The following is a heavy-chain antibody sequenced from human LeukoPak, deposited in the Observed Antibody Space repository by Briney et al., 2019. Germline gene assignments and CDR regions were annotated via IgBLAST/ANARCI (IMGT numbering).Heavy chain of an antibody. D-gene: IGHD2/OR15-2a*01. CDR1: GFTFSSYA. CDR2: ISYDGSNK. Sequence: GGSLRLSCAASGFTFSSYAMHWVRQAPGKGLEWVAVISYDGSNKYYADSVKGRFTISRDNSKNTLYLQMNSLRAEDTAVYYCARDYLSYWGPGNPVTVSS. CDR3: ARDYLSY. J-gene: IGHJ4*02. V-gene: IGHV3-30*04.